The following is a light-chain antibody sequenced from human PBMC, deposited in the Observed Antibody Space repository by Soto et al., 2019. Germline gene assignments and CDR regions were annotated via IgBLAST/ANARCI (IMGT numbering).Light chain of an antibody. CDR3: QQYYTMYT. Sequence: DIQMTQSPSTLSASVGDRVTITCRASQSIDNWLAWYQQKPGKAPKLLIYKTSSLESGVPSRFSGSASGTEFTLTISSLQPDDFATYYCQQYYTMYTFGRGTKLEIK. J-gene: IGKJ2*01. CDR1: QSIDNW. CDR2: KTS. V-gene: IGKV1-5*03.